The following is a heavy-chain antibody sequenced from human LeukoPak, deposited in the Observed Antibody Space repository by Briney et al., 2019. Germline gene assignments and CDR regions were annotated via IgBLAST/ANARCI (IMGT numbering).Heavy chain of an antibody. V-gene: IGHV4-59*08. CDR3: ARDRNSDYYYYGMDF. Sequence: SETLSLTCTVSGGSISSYYWSWIRQPPGKGLEWIGYIYYSGSTNYNPSLKSRVTISVDTSKNQFSLKLSSVTAADTAVYYCARDRNSDYYYYGMDFWGQGTTVTVPS. J-gene: IGHJ6*02. D-gene: IGHD4-23*01. CDR1: GGSISSYY. CDR2: IYYSGST.